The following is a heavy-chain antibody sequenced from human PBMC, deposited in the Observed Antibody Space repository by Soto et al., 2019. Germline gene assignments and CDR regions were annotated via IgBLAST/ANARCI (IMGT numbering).Heavy chain of an antibody. J-gene: IGHJ5*02. D-gene: IGHD6-13*01. CDR1: GGSISSGGYY. CDR3: AGAAVIAAAGKGCCDP. V-gene: IGHV4-31*03. CDR2: IYYSGST. Sequence: QVQLQESGPGLVKPSQTLSLTCTVSGGSISSGGYYWSWIRQHPGKGLEWIGYIYYSGSTYYNPSIESRVTISVDTSKIQFSVKLSSVTAADTAVYYCAGAAVIAAAGKGCCDPWGQGTLVTVSS.